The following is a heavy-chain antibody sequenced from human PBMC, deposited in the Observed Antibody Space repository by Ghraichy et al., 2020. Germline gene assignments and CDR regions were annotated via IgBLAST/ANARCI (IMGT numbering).Heavy chain of an antibody. Sequence: SCAASGFTFSSYAMSWVRQAPGKGLEWVSAISGSGGSTYYADSVKGRFTISRDNSKNTLYLQMNSLRAEDTAVYYCAKDSSGYYMFDYWGQGTLVTVSS. CDR3: AKDSSGYYMFDY. J-gene: IGHJ4*02. V-gene: IGHV3-23*01. CDR1: GFTFSSYA. D-gene: IGHD3-22*01. CDR2: ISGSGGST.